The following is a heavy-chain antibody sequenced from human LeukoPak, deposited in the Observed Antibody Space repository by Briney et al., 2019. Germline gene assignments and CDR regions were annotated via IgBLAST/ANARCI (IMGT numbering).Heavy chain of an antibody. CDR3: ARGWSGTTYGY. Sequence: ASVKVSCKASGGTFSSYAISWVRQAPGQGLEWMGRIIPILGIANYAQKFQGRVTITADKSTSTAYMELSSLRSEDTAVYYCARGWSGTTYGYWGQGTLVTVSS. CDR2: IIPILGIA. CDR1: GGTFSSYA. J-gene: IGHJ4*02. D-gene: IGHD1-1*01. V-gene: IGHV1-69*04.